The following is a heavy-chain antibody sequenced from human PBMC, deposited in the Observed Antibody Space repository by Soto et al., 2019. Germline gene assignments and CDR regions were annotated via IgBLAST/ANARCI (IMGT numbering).Heavy chain of an antibody. Sequence: QVQLVESGGGVVQPGRSLRLSCAASGFTFSDYGMHWVRQAPGKGLEWVAVIWYDGSNKYHADSVKGRFTISRDNSKNTLYLQMNSLRDEDTAVYYCARLQAAAGTSGKDVWRLGTTLTVSS. D-gene: IGHD6-13*01. J-gene: IGHJ6*02. V-gene: IGHV3-33*01. CDR3: ARLQAAAGTSGKDV. CDR2: IWYDGSNK. CDR1: GFTFSDYG.